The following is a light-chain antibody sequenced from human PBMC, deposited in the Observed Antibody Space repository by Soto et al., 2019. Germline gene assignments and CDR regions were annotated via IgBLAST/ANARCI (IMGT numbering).Light chain of an antibody. CDR2: DVN. V-gene: IGLV2-11*01. CDR3: SSYAGSYTFLV. Sequence: QSVLTQPRSLSGSPGQSVTISCTGTRSDVGGYTYLSWYQQVPGLAPKLIIFDVNQRPSGVPDRFSGSKSGNTASLTISGLQAEDEADYYCSSYAGSYTFLVFGGGTKVTVL. CDR1: RSDVGGYTY. J-gene: IGLJ3*02.